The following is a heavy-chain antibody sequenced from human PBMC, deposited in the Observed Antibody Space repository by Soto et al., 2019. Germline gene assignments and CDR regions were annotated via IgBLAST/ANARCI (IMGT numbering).Heavy chain of an antibody. CDR2: IYYTGST. D-gene: IGHD1-26*01. Sequence: LSLACTVSGGSIYTGGFYWSWIRQLPGKGLEWLGYIYYTGSTQYTPSLKSRLSISTDTSDNQFSLRLNSVTAADTAVYYCATSLVTSRARVDYWGQGTPVTVSS. CDR1: GGSIYTGGFY. CDR3: ATSLVTSRARVDY. V-gene: IGHV4-31*03. J-gene: IGHJ4*02.